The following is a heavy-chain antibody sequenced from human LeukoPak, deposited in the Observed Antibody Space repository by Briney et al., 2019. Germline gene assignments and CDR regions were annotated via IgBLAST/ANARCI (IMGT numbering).Heavy chain of an antibody. J-gene: IGHJ4*02. CDR2: ISYDGSNK. CDR3: AKDSAKKYDDY. V-gene: IGHV3-30*18. Sequence: GGSLRLSCAASGFTFSSYGMHWVRQAPGKGLEWVAVISYDGSNKYYADSVKGRFTISRENSKNTLYLQMNSLRAEDTAVYYCAKDSAKKYDDYWGQGSLVTVSS. D-gene: IGHD2/OR15-2a*01. CDR1: GFTFSSYG.